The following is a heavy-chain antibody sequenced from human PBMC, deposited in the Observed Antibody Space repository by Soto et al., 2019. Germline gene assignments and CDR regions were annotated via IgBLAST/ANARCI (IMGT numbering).Heavy chain of an antibody. V-gene: IGHV1-69*13. CDR2: IIPIFGTA. CDR3: ARDGGLGYCSSTSCPHPIDV. Sequence: ASVKVSCKASGGTFSSYAISWVRQAPGQGLEWMGGIIPIFGTANYAQKFQGRVTITADESTGTAYMELSSLRSEDTAVYYCARDGGLGYCSSTSCPHPIDVWGLGTTVTVS. J-gene: IGHJ6*02. CDR1: GGTFSSYA. D-gene: IGHD2-2*01.